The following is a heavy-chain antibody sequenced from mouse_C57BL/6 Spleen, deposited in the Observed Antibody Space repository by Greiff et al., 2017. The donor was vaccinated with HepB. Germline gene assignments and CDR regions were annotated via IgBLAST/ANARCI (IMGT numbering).Heavy chain of an antibody. CDR2: ISDGGSYT. Sequence: EVHLVESGGGLVKPGGSLKLSCAASGFTFSSYAMSWVRQTPEKRLEWVATISDGGSYTYYPDNVKGRFTISRDNAKNNLYLQMSHLKSEDTAMYSCARALNWEYYFDYWGQGTTLTVSS. V-gene: IGHV5-4*01. CDR3: ARALNWEYYFDY. D-gene: IGHD4-1*01. CDR1: GFTFSSYA. J-gene: IGHJ2*01.